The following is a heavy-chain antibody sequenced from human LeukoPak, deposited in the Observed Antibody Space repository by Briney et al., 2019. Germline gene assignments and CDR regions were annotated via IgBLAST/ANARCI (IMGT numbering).Heavy chain of an antibody. CDR3: ATARGMVDYVWGSYRPGTYYFDY. J-gene: IGHJ4*02. V-gene: IGHV1-24*01. CDR1: GYTLTELS. CDR2: FDPEDGET. D-gene: IGHD3-16*02. Sequence: ASVKVSCKVSGYTLTELSMHWVRQAPGKGLEWMGGFDPEDGETIYAQKFQGRVTMTEDTSTDTAYMELSSLRSEDTAVYYCATARGMVDYVWGSYRPGTYYFDYWGQGTLVTVSS.